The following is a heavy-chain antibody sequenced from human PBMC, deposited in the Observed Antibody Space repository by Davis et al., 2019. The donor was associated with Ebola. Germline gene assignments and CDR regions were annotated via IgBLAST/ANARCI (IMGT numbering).Heavy chain of an antibody. CDR1: GFTFSSYW. CDR2: IKQAGSEK. V-gene: IGHV3-7*01. D-gene: IGHD1-26*01. Sequence: GESLKISCAASGFTFSSYWMSWVRQAPGKGLEWVANIKQAGSEKYYVDSVKGRFTISRDNAKTSLYLQMNSLRAEDTAVYYCARHVGMVAPGWVDYWGQGTLVTVSS. J-gene: IGHJ4*02. CDR3: ARHVGMVAPGWVDY.